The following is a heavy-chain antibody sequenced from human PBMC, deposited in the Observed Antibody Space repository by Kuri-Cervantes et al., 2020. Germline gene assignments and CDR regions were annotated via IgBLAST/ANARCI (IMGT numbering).Heavy chain of an antibody. CDR1: GGSFSGYY. CDR3: AKGAFGGVLYYYYYMDV. V-gene: IGHV4-34*01. CDR2: INHSGST. J-gene: IGHJ6*03. D-gene: IGHD3-16*01. Sequence: GSLRLSCAVYGGSFSGYYWSWIRQPPGKGLEWIGEINHSGSTNNNPSLKSRVTISVDTSMNQFSLKLNSVTAADTAVYYCAKGAFGGVLYYYYYMDVWGKGTTVTVSS.